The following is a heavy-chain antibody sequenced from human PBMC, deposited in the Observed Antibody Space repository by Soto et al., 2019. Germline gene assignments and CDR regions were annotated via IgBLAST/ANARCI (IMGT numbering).Heavy chain of an antibody. CDR1: GGTFSSYA. D-gene: IGHD4-17*01. Sequence: SVKVSCKASGGTFSSYAISWVRQAPGQELEWMGGIIPIFGTANYAQKFQGRVTITADKSTSTAYMELSSLRSEDTAVYYCARAFIPDPANTVTTYFDYWGQGTLVTVSS. V-gene: IGHV1-69*06. CDR2: IIPIFGTA. J-gene: IGHJ4*02. CDR3: ARAFIPDPANTVTTYFDY.